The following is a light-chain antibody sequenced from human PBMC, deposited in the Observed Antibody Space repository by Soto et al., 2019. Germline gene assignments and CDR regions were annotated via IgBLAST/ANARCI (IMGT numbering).Light chain of an antibody. CDR1: QNINNW. V-gene: IGKV1-5*01. Sequence: DIQMTQSPSTLSASVGDRVTITCRASQNINNWLAWYQQKPGKAPKFLIYDASILESGVPSRFSGSGFGTEFSLTISSLQPDDSASYYCQHLRTFGQGTKVDIE. CDR3: QHLRT. J-gene: IGKJ1*01. CDR2: DAS.